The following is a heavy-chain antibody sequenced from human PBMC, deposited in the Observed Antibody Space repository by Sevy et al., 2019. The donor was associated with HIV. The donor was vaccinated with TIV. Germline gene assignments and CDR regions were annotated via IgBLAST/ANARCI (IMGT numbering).Heavy chain of an antibody. V-gene: IGHV3-21*01. J-gene: IGHJ6*02. CDR3: ARDIDCSSSSWYSDYYGMDV. CDR2: ISSSSSYI. CDR1: GFTFSSYS. D-gene: IGHD2-2*01. Sequence: GGSLRLSCAASGFTFSSYSMNWVRQAPGKGLEWVSSISSSSSYIYYADSVKGRFTISRENAKNSLYLQMNSLRAEDKAVYYCARDIDCSSSSWYSDYYGMDVGGQGTTVTVSS.